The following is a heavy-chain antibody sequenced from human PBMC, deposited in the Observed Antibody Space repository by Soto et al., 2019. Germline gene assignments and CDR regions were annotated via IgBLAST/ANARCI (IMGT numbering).Heavy chain of an antibody. Sequence: QVQLVQSGAEVKKPGASLKVSCKASGYTFTGYYMHWVRQSPGQGLERMGWLNPNSGGTNYTQKFQGWVTMTRDTANSTEYMELIRLRSADTAVYYWARGIVVVVAAMGRLWVSDESFDYCGHGNLVTVSS. CDR3: ARGIVVVVAAMGRLWVSDESFDY. J-gene: IGHJ4*01. CDR2: LNPNSGGT. D-gene: IGHD2-15*01. CDR1: GYTFTGYY. V-gene: IGHV1-2*04.